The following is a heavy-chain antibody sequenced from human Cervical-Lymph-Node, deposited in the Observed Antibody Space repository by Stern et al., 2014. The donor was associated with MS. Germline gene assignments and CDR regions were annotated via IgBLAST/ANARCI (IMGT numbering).Heavy chain of an antibody. CDR1: GFSLSTSGVG. V-gene: IGHV2-5*01. Sequence: ESGPTLVKPTQTLTLTCTFSGFSLSTSGVGVGWIRQPPGKALECLALIYWNDVKEYSPSLRSRLTITKDTSTNQVVLTMTYVDPVDTATYYCAHEGRFIYGPAFDYWGQGTLVTVSS. D-gene: IGHD5-18*01. J-gene: IGHJ4*02. CDR2: IYWNDVK. CDR3: AHEGRFIYGPAFDY.